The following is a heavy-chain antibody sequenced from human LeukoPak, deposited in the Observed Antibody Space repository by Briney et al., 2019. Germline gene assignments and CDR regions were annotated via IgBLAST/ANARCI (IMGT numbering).Heavy chain of an antibody. CDR2: IYYSGST. Sequence: PSETLSLTXTVSGGSISSYYWSWIRQPPGKGLEWIGYIYYSGSTNYNPSLKSRVTISVDTSKNQFSLKLSSVTAADTAVYYCARYYYDSSGYYFYYFDYWGQGTLVTVSS. J-gene: IGHJ4*02. V-gene: IGHV4-59*01. CDR3: ARYYYDSSGYYFYYFDY. D-gene: IGHD3-22*01. CDR1: GGSISSYY.